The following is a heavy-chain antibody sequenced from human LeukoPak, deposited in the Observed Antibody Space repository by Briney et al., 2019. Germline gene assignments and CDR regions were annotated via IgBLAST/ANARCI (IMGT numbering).Heavy chain of an antibody. J-gene: IGHJ4*02. CDR3: ATGGGQYKRYFDY. D-gene: IGHD2-2*01. CDR1: GYTLTELS. V-gene: IGHV1-24*01. Sequence: ASVKASFKVSGYTLTELSMHWVRQAPGKGLEWMGGFDPEDGETIYAQKFQGRVTMTEDTSTDTAYMELSSLRSEDTAVYYCATGGGQYKRYFDYWGQGTLVTVSS. CDR2: FDPEDGET.